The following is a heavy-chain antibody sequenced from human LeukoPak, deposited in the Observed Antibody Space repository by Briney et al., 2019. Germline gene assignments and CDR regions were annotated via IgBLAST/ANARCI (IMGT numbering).Heavy chain of an antibody. Sequence: PSETLSLTCAVSGYSISSGSYWGWIRQPPGKGLEWIGSIYYSGSTYYNPSLKSRVTISVDTSKNQFSLKLSSVTAADTAVYYCALMTATGNLDYWGQGTLVTVSS. D-gene: IGHD1-1*01. V-gene: IGHV4-38-2*01. J-gene: IGHJ4*02. CDR2: IYYSGST. CDR1: GYSISSGSY. CDR3: ALMTATGNLDY.